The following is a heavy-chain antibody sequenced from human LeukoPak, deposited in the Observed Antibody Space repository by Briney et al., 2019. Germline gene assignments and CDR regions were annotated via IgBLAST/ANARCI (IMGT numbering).Heavy chain of an antibody. J-gene: IGHJ6*02. Sequence: PVGSLRLSCAASGFTFSSYGMHWVRQAPGKGLEWVAVIWYDGSNKYYADSVKGRFTISRDNSKNTLYLQMNSLRAEDTAVYYCARAGPETYYYGMDVWGQGTTVTVSS. CDR3: ARAGPETYYYGMDV. CDR2: IWYDGSNK. CDR1: GFTFSSYG. V-gene: IGHV3-33*01.